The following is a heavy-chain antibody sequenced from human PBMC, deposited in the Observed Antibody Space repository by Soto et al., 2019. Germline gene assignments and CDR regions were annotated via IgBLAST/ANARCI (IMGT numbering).Heavy chain of an antibody. CDR2: IYYSGST. CDR1: GGSISSGGYY. Sequence: QVQLQESGPGLVKPSQTLSLTCTVSGGSISSGGYYWSWIRQHPGKGLEWIGYIYYSGSTYYNPSLKSRVTISVDTSKNQFSLKLSSVTAADTAVYYCARAGYCSGGSCYSLYYLDYWGQGTLVTVSS. CDR3: ARAGYCSGGSCYSLYYLDY. J-gene: IGHJ4*02. D-gene: IGHD2-15*01. V-gene: IGHV4-31*03.